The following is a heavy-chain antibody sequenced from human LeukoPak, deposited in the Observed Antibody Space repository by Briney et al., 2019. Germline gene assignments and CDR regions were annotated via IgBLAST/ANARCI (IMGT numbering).Heavy chain of an antibody. Sequence: ASVKVSCKASGYTFTSYGISWVRQAPGQGLEWMGWISAYNGNTNYAQKFQGRVTITADESTSTAYMELSSLRSEDTAVYYCARVGGYCSSTSCYSRWFDPWGQGTLVTVSS. J-gene: IGHJ5*02. CDR3: ARVGGYCSSTSCYSRWFDP. CDR2: ISAYNGNT. V-gene: IGHV1-18*01. CDR1: GYTFTSYG. D-gene: IGHD2-2*01.